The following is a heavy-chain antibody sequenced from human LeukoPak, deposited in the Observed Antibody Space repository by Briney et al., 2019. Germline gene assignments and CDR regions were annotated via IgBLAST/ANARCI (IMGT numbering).Heavy chain of an antibody. CDR3: ARMGLLRYLEWFSDF. CDR1: GGSISRTNYY. J-gene: IGHJ4*02. CDR2: IYHSGST. D-gene: IGHD3-3*01. V-gene: IGHV4-39*07. Sequence: PSETLSLTCTVSGGSISRTNYYWGWNRQPPGKGLEWIGTIYHSGSTYYNPSLRSRVNISVDTSKNHFSLNLSAMTAADTAVYYCARMGLLRYLEWFSDFWGQGTLVTVSS.